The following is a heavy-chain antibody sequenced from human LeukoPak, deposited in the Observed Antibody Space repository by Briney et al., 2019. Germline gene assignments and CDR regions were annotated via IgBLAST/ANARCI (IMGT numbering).Heavy chain of an antibody. CDR1: RDTFSSYA. CDR3: ARPGIRVTGTAYYYGMDV. D-gene: IGHD1-7*01. Sequence: ASLKVSCEASRDTFSSYAISWVRQAPGQRLEWMGRIIPILGIANYAQKFQGRVTITADKSTSTPYMELSSLRSEDTAVYYCARPGIRVTGTAYYYGMDVWGQGTTVTVSS. J-gene: IGHJ6*02. V-gene: IGHV1-69*04. CDR2: IIPILGIA.